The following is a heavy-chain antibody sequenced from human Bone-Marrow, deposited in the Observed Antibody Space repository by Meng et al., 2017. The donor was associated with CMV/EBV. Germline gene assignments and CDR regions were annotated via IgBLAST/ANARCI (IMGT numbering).Heavy chain of an antibody. V-gene: IGHV3-23*01. CDR3: ARDMHYDFWSGYYTPPSYYYGMDV. J-gene: IGHJ6*02. D-gene: IGHD3-3*01. CDR1: AFTFSSYA. CDR2: ISGSGGTA. Sequence: GGSLRLSCAASAFTFSSYAMSWVRQAPGKGLEWVSSISGSGGTAYYADSVKGRFTISRDNSKNTLYLQMDSLRAEDTAVYYCARDMHYDFWSGYYTPPSYYYGMDVWGQGTTVTVSS.